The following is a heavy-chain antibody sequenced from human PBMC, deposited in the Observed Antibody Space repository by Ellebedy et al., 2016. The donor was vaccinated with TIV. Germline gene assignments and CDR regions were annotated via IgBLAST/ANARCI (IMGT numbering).Heavy chain of an antibody. V-gene: IGHV3-13*01. CDR1: GFTFSSYD. Sequence: PGGSLRLSCAASGFTFSSYDMPWVRQGSGNGLEWVSSIGAVGDTYYAGFVKGRIAISRENAKNSLYLPLNNVGVGDTAVYYCARATAGFDYWGQGTLVTVSS. CDR2: IGAVGDT. J-gene: IGHJ4*02. D-gene: IGHD1-14*01. CDR3: ARATAGFDY.